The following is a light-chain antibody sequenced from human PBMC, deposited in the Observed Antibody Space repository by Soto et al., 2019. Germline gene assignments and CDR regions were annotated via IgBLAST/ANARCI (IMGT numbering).Light chain of an antibody. J-gene: IGLJ2*01. V-gene: IGLV2-14*01. CDR2: EVR. CDR3: SSYRSGSTLVV. CDR1: SSDVGGYSY. Sequence: QAVVTQPASVSGSPGQSITISCTGTSSDVGGYSYVSWYQQHPGRAPKLMIYEVRNRPSGVSNRFSGSKSGNTASLTISGLQAEDEAEYYCSSYRSGSTLVVFGGGTKLTVL.